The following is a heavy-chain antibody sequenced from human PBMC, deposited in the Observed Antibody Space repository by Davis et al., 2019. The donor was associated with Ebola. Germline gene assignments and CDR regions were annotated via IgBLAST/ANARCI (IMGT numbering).Heavy chain of an antibody. D-gene: IGHD3-16*02. CDR3: ARLYLRRFDP. CDR1: GDSVPSNSAA. Sequence: QTPSLTRSIPGDSVPSNSAAWNWIRQSPSRGLEWLGRTYYRSKWYNDYAVSVKSRITINPDTSKNQFSLQLNSATPEDTAVYYCARLYLRRFDPWGQGTLVTVSS. J-gene: IGHJ5*02. CDR2: TYYRSKWYN. V-gene: IGHV6-1*01.